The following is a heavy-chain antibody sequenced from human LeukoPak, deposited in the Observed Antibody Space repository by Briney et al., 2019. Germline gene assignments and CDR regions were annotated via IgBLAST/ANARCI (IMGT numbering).Heavy chain of an antibody. Sequence: ASVKVSCKASGYTFTSYAMNWVRQTPGQGLEWMGWINTNTGNPTYAQGFTGRFVFSLDTSVSTAYLQISSLKAEDTAVYYCARNDDYYDSSGYYYLGRFDPWGQGTLVTVSS. V-gene: IGHV7-4-1*02. J-gene: IGHJ5*02. CDR3: ARNDDYYDSSGYYYLGRFDP. D-gene: IGHD3-22*01. CDR1: GYTFTSYA. CDR2: INTNTGNP.